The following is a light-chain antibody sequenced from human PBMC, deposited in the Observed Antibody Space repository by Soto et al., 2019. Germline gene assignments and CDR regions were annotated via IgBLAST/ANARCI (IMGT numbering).Light chain of an antibody. CDR2: GAS. Sequence: EIVMTQSPATLSVSPGERATLSCRASQSINNNLAWYQQKPGQAPRLLIYGASTRATGIPARFSGSGSGTEFTLTISSLQSEDFAVYSCQQFNNWPRTLGQGTKV. J-gene: IGKJ1*01. CDR1: QSINNN. CDR3: QQFNNWPRT. V-gene: IGKV3-15*01.